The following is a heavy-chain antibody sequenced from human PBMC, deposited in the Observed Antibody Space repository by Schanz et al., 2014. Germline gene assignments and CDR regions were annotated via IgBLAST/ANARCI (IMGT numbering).Heavy chain of an antibody. CDR3: AKGMGYCSGGTCYDYYYYGLDV. V-gene: IGHV3-23*04. D-gene: IGHD2-15*01. J-gene: IGHJ6*02. CDR2: ISHSGGSK. CDR1: GFTFSTYA. Sequence: VQLVESGGGLVQPGGSLRLSCAASGFTFSTYAMSWVRQAPGKGLEWVSSISHSGGSKYYADSVKGRFTISRDNSENTLYLQMNSLSADDTAVFYCAKGMGYCSGGTCYDYYYYGLDVWGQGTTVTDSS.